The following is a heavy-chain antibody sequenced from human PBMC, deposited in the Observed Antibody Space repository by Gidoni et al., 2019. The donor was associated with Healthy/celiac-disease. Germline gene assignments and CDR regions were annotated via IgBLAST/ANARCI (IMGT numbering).Heavy chain of an antibody. D-gene: IGHD6-19*01. CDR1: GYTFTSYY. J-gene: IGHJ4*02. V-gene: IGHV1-46*01. CDR3: ARVPGIAVAGYYFDY. CDR2: INPSGGST. Sequence: QVQLVQSGAEVKKPGASVKVSCKASGYTFTSYYMHWVRQAPGQGLEWMGIINPSGGSTSYAQKFQGRVTMTRDTSTSTVYMELSSLRSEDTAVYYCARVPGIAVAGYYFDYWGQGTLVTVSS.